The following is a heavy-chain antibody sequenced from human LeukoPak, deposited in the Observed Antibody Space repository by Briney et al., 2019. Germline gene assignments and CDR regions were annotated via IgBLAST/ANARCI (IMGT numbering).Heavy chain of an antibody. V-gene: IGHV3-48*01. J-gene: IGHJ4*02. D-gene: IGHD3-3*01. CDR3: ARVRSGYYIDY. CDR1: GFTFSSYS. CDR2: ISSTSGTI. Sequence: GGSLRLSCAASGFTFSSYSMSWVRQAPGKGLEWLSCISSTSGTIFYADSVKGRFTISRDNAKNSLYLQMNSLRAEDTAVYYCARVRSGYYIDYWGQGTLVTVSS.